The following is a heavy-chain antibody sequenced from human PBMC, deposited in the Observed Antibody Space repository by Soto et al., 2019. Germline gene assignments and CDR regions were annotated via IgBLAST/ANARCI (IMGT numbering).Heavy chain of an antibody. CDR2: IIPIFGTA. J-gene: IGHJ6*02. V-gene: IGHV1-69*13. CDR3: ARHTQVQTPDYYYYYGMDV. CDR1: GVNFSSYA. Sequence: AASVKVSCKASGVNFSSYAISWVRQAPGQGLEWMGGIIPIFGTANYAQKFQGRVTITADESTSTAYMELSSLRSEDTAVYYCARHTQVQTPDYYYYYGMDVWGQGTTVTVSS.